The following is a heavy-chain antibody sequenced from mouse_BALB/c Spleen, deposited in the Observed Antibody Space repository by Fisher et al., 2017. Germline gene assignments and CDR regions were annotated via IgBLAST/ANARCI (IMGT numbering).Heavy chain of an antibody. CDR3: ARGGHGSSYLYAMDY. J-gene: IGHJ4*01. Sequence: KFKGKATFTADTSSNTAYMQLSSLTSEDSAVYYCARGGHGSSYLYAMDYWGQGTSVTVSS. V-gene: IGHV1-9*01. D-gene: IGHD1-1*01.